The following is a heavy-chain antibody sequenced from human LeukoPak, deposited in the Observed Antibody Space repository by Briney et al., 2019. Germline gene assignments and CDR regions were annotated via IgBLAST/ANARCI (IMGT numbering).Heavy chain of an antibody. CDR2: INPSGSIT. V-gene: IGHV1-46*01. J-gene: IGHJ5*02. CDR1: GYTLSSYY. Sequence: ASVKVSCKASGYTLSSYYMHWIRQAPGQGLEWMGLINPSGSITTYAQKFQGRVTVTRDTSTSTVYMELRSLRSEDTAGYYCAREPTLAALTVDNWFAPWGQGALVTVSS. CDR3: AREPTLAALTVDNWFAP. D-gene: IGHD6-13*01.